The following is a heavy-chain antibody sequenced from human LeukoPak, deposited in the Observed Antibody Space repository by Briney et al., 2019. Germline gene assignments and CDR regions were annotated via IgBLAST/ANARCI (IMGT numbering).Heavy chain of an antibody. Sequence: PSETLSLTCTVSGGSISSSSYYWSWIRQPPGKGLEWIGSIYYSGSTYYNPSLKSRVTISVDTSKNQFSLKLSSVTAADTAVYYCAAGIAAVIWGQGTMVTVSS. V-gene: IGHV4-39*07. J-gene: IGHJ3*02. CDR3: AAGIAAVI. D-gene: IGHD6-13*01. CDR1: GGSISSSSYY. CDR2: IYYSGST.